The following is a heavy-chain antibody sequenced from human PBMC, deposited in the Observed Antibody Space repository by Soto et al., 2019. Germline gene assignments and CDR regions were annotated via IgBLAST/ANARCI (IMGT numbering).Heavy chain of an antibody. CDR3: ARDSALKWLFFDY. V-gene: IGHV3-48*02. CDR2: ISSSTI. Sequence: EVQLVESGGGLVQPGGSLRLSCAASGFTFSSYSMNWVRQAPGKGLEWVSYISSSTIYYADSVKGRFTISRDNAKNSLYLQMNSLRDEDTAVYYCARDSALKWLFFDYWGQGTLVTVSS. CDR1: GFTFSSYS. D-gene: IGHD3-3*01. J-gene: IGHJ4*02.